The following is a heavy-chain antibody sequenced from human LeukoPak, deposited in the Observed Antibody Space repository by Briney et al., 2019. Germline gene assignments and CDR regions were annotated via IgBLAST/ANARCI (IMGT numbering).Heavy chain of an antibody. CDR3: ARVGAGGYVWGSYRYYLDY. CDR2: ISSSSSYT. Sequence: GGSLRLSCAASGFTFSDYYMSWIRQAPGKGLEWVSYISSSSSYTNYADSVKGRFTISRDNAKNSLYLQMNSLRAEDTAVYYCARVGAGGYVWGSYRYYLDYWGQGTLVTVSS. CDR1: GFTFSDYY. V-gene: IGHV3-11*06. D-gene: IGHD3-16*02. J-gene: IGHJ4*02.